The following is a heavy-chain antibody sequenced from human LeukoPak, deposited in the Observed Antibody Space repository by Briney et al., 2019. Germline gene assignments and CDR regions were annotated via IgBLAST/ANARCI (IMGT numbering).Heavy chain of an antibody. D-gene: IGHD1-26*01. J-gene: IGHJ4*02. CDR2: IKEDGSEK. CDR1: GFTFSNYW. CDR3: VSVGRYFYH. Sequence: GGSLRLSCAASGFTFSNYWMSWVRQAPGKGLEWVANIKEDGSEKYYVDSVKGRFTISRDNAKNSLYLQMNSLRAEDTAVYYCVSVGRYFYHWGPRTPVTVSS. V-gene: IGHV3-7*01.